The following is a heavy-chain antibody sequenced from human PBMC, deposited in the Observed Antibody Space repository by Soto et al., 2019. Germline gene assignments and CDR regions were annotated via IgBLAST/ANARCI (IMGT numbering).Heavy chain of an antibody. D-gene: IGHD6-13*01. Sequence: SETLSLTCTVSDGSSGTSGYSWGWIRQPPGKGLEWIGRVHYSGRTSYSPSLRSRVTISVDTPKSQFSLKLSSVTAADTAVYYCARRLSYGVAGAGTLFEFWGQGTLVTVS. CDR2: VHYSGRT. J-gene: IGHJ4*02. CDR3: ARRLSYGVAGAGTLFEF. CDR1: DGSSGTSGYS. V-gene: IGHV4-39*01.